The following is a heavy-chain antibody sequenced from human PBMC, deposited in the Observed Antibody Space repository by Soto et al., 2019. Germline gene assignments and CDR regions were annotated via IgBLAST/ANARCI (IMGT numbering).Heavy chain of an antibody. CDR3: AKDGPGDYYDSSGYFLG. J-gene: IGHJ4*02. D-gene: IGHD3-22*01. CDR2: ISGSGGST. CDR1: GFTFSSYA. V-gene: IGHV3-23*01. Sequence: EVQLLESGGGLVQPGGSLRLSCAASGFTFSSYAMSWVRQAPGMGLEWVSAISGSGGSTYYADSVKGRFTISRDNSKNTLYLQMNSLRAEDMAVYYCAKDGPGDYYDSSGYFLGWGQGTLVTVSS.